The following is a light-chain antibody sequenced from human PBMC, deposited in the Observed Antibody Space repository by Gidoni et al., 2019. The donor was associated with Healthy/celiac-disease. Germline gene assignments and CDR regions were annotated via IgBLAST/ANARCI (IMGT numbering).Light chain of an antibody. J-gene: IGKJ4*01. CDR1: QSISSY. Sequence: DIQMTQSPSSLSASVGDRVTITCRASQSISSYLNWYQQKPGKAPMLLIYAASSLQSGVPSRFSGSGSGTDFTLTSSRLQPEDFATYYCQQSYSTPLTFGGGTKVEIK. CDR3: QQSYSTPLT. CDR2: AAS. V-gene: IGKV1-39*01.